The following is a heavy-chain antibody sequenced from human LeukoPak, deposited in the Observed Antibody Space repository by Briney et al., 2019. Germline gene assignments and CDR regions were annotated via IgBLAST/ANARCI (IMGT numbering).Heavy chain of an antibody. J-gene: IGHJ4*02. CDR3: ARDSQTPYYYDSSGYYGY. CDR2: SSAYNGNT. Sequence: ASVKVSCKASGYTTTSYGISWVRQAAGQGLEWMGWSSAYNGNTNYAQKLQGRVTMTTDTSTSTAYMELRSLRSDDTAVYYCARDSQTPYYYDSSGYYGYWGQGTLVTVSS. CDR1: GYTTTSYG. V-gene: IGHV1-18*01. D-gene: IGHD3-22*01.